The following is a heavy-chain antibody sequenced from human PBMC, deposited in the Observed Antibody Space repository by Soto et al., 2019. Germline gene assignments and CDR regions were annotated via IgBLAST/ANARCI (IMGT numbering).Heavy chain of an antibody. Sequence: QVQLVESGGGVVQHGRSLRLSCVASGFTFSSYGMHWVRQAPGKGLEWVAVMSYDGSNKYYADSVKGRFTISRDNSKNRLYLQMNSLRAEDTAVYYCAKVGGGYNSFFDYWGQGTLVTVSS. CDR3: AKVGGGYNSFFDY. J-gene: IGHJ4*02. V-gene: IGHV3-30*18. CDR1: GFTFSSYG. CDR2: MSYDGSNK. D-gene: IGHD5-12*01.